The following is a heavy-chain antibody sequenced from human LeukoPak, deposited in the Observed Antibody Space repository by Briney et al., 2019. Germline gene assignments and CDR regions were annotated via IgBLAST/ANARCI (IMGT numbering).Heavy chain of an antibody. CDR3: AYALEWFL. CDR1: GGSISSSSYY. V-gene: IGHV4-39*01. Sequence: SETVSLTCTVSGGSISSSSYYWGWIRQPPGKGLEWIGSIYYSGSTYYNPSLKSRVAISVDTSKNQFSLKLSSVTAADTAVYYCAYALEWFLWGQGTLVTVSS. CDR2: IYYSGST. D-gene: IGHD3-3*01. J-gene: IGHJ4*02.